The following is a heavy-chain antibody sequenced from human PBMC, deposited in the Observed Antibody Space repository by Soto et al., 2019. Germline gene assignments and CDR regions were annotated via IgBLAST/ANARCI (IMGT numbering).Heavy chain of an antibody. J-gene: IGHJ5*02. CDR2: IDPSDSQT. CDR1: RYSSAGYL. D-gene: IGHD4-4*01. V-gene: IGHV5-10-1*01. Sequence: GASLKISGKGSRYSSAGYLITWVRPKPGKGIEWMGRIDPSDSQTYYSPSFRGHVTIPVPKSIPTLFLQWTSLRPSDTAMYYCTRQIYVSYRGPNYQDFFASWGQGTPDTGSS. CDR3: TRQIYVSYRGPNYQDFFAS.